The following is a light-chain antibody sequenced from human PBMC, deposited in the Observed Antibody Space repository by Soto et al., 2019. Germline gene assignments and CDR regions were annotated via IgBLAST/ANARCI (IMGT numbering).Light chain of an antibody. Sequence: QSVLTQPPSASGSPGQSVTISCTGTSSDVGGYNYVSWYQQHPGKAPKLMIYEVSKRPSGVPDRFSGSKSGNTASLTVSGLQAEDEADYYCSSYAGSNNFEVFGTGTKVIVL. J-gene: IGLJ1*01. CDR1: SSDVGGYNY. V-gene: IGLV2-8*01. CDR2: EVS. CDR3: SSYAGSNNFEV.